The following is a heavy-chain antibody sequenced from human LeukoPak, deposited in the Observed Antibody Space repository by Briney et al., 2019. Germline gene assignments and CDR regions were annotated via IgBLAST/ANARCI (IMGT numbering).Heavy chain of an antibody. V-gene: IGHV3-30*04. CDR3: ARARGLFDFGAFDI. D-gene: IGHD3-3*01. Sequence: GGSLRLSCAASGFTFSSYAMHWVRQAPGEGLERVAVISYDGSNKYYADSVKGRFTISRDNSKNTLYLQMNSLRAEDTAVYYCARARGLFDFGAFDIWGQGTMVTVSS. CDR1: GFTFSSYA. CDR2: ISYDGSNK. J-gene: IGHJ3*02.